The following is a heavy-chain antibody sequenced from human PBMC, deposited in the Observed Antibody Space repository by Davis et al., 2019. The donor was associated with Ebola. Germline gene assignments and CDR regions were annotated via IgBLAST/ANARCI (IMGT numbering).Heavy chain of an antibody. D-gene: IGHD2-15*01. CDR2: IYPCDSDT. J-gene: IGHJ5*02. CDR1: GYSFTSYW. CDR3: ARLGYCSGGSCTNWFEP. V-gene: IGHV5-51*01. Sequence: GESLKISCKGSGYSFTSYWIAWVRQMPGKGLEWMGSIYPCDSDTRYSPSFQGQVTISADKSISTAYLQWSSLKSSDTAMLYFARLGYCSGGSCTNWFEPWGQGTLVTVSS.